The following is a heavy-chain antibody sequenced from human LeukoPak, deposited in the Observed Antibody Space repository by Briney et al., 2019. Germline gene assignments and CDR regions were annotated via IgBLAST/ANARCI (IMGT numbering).Heavy chain of an antibody. CDR3: ARVPRMAARPHTFDY. CDR2: INPNSGGT. J-gene: IGHJ4*02. CDR1: GYTFTGYY. D-gene: IGHD6-6*01. V-gene: IGHV1-2*02. Sequence: ASVKVSCKASGYTFTGYYMHWVRQAPGQGLEWMGWINPNSGGTNYAQKFQGRVTMTRDTSISTAYMELSRLRSDDTAVYYCARVPRMAARPHTFDYWGQGTLVTVSS.